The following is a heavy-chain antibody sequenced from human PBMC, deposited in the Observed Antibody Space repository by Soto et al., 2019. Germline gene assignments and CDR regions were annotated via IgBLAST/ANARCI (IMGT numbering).Heavy chain of an antibody. CDR3: ARHEADCISTSCYAGWFDP. Sequence: PSETLSLTCTVSGGSISSSSYYWGWIRQPPGKGLEWIGSIYYSGSTYYNPSLKSRVTISVDTSKNQFSLKLSSVTAADTAVYYCARHEADCISTSCYAGWFDPWGQRTLVTVSS. CDR1: GGSISSSSYY. D-gene: IGHD2-2*01. V-gene: IGHV4-39*01. J-gene: IGHJ5*02. CDR2: IYYSGST.